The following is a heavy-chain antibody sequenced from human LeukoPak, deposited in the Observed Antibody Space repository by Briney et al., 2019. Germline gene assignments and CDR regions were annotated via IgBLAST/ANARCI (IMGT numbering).Heavy chain of an antibody. D-gene: IGHD6-19*01. Sequence: PGGSLRLSCAASGFTFSDYAMSWVRQAPGRGLEWVSSISGSGGGTYYADSVKGRFTISRGNSKNTLYLQMNSLRAEDTAVYYCAKDRQWLVHGYWGQGTLVTVSS. CDR3: AKDRQWLVHGY. J-gene: IGHJ4*02. CDR2: ISGSGGGT. V-gene: IGHV3-23*01. CDR1: GFTFSDYA.